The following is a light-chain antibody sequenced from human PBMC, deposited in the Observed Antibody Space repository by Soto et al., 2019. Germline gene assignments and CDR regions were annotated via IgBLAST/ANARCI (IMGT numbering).Light chain of an antibody. CDR3: QKYNNAPFT. V-gene: IGKV1-27*01. Sequence: DIQMTQSPSSLSASVGDRVTITCRASQGISNYLAWYQQKPGKVPKLLIYAASTLQSGVPSRFSGSGSGTDFTLTISGLQPEDVATYFCQKYNNAPFTFGPGTKVDVK. J-gene: IGKJ3*01. CDR1: QGISNY. CDR2: AAS.